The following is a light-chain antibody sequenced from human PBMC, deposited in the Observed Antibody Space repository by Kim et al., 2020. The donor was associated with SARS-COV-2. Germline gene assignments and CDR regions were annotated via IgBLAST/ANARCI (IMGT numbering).Light chain of an antibody. Sequence: SVSPGQTARITCSGDVLAKTYVRWFQQKPGQAPILVIYKDIKRPSGIPERFSGSSSGTTVTLTISGALVEDEADYYCYSAADNNRVFGGGTQLTVL. CDR1: VLAKTY. CDR3: YSAADNNRV. CDR2: KDI. J-gene: IGLJ7*01. V-gene: IGLV3-27*01.